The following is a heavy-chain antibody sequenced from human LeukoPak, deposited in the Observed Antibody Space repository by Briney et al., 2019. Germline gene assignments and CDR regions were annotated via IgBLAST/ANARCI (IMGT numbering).Heavy chain of an antibody. Sequence: PWGTLSLTCAVSGGSISSSNWWSWVRQPPGKGLEWIGEIYHSGSTNYNPSLKSRVTISVDKSKNQFSLKLSSVTAADTAVYYCARGRGIAAADRVNWFDPWGQGTLVTVSS. V-gene: IGHV4-4*02. J-gene: IGHJ5*02. CDR2: IYHSGST. D-gene: IGHD6-13*01. CDR3: ARGRGIAAADRVNWFDP. CDR1: GGSISSSNW.